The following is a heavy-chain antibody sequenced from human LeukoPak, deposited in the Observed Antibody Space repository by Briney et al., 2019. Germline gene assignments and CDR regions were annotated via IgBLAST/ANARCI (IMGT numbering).Heavy chain of an antibody. CDR3: ARGVGDYGDYDLGY. J-gene: IGHJ4*02. D-gene: IGHD4-17*01. CDR1: GGSLSSSNW. V-gene: IGHV4-4*02. CDR2: IYHSGST. Sequence: SGTLSLTCAVSGGSLSSSNWWSWVRQPPGKGLEWIGEIYHSGSTNYNPSLKSRVTISVDKSKNQFSLKLSSVTAADTAVYYCARGVGDYGDYDLGYWGQGTLVTVSS.